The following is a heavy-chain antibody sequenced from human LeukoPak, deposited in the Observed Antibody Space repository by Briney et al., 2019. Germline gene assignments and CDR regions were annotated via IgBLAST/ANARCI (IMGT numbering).Heavy chain of an antibody. D-gene: IGHD3-3*01. J-gene: IGHJ6*03. CDR2: INWGGGNT. CDR1: GFTFDDYG. CDR3: ARDGGEYRFLEWLSPPYMDV. V-gene: IGHV3-20*04. Sequence: GGSLRPSCAASGFTFDDYGMSWVRQAPGKGLEWVSSINWGGGNTGYADSVKGRFTISRDNAKNSLYLQMNSLRVEDTALYYCARDGGEYRFLEWLSPPYMDVWGKGTTVTVSS.